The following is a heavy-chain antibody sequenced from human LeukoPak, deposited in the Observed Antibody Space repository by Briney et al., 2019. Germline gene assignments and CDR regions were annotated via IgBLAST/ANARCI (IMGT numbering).Heavy chain of an antibody. V-gene: IGHV3-30-3*01. CDR2: ISYDGSNK. J-gene: IGHJ4*02. CDR1: GFTFSSYA. Sequence: PGGSLRLSCAASGFTFSSYAMHWVRQAPGKGLEWVAVISYDGSNKYYADSVKGRFTISRDNSKNTLYLQMNSPRAEDTAVYYCARDPSASPQTNYGSGSKLYYFDYWGQGTLVTVSS. CDR3: ARDPSASPQTNYGSGSKLYYFDY. D-gene: IGHD3-10*01.